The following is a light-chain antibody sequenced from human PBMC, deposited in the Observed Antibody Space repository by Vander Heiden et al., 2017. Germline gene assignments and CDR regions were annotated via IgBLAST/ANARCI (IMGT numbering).Light chain of an antibody. CDR2: AAS. CDR3: QKYNSAPRT. J-gene: IGKJ1*01. Sequence: DIQMTQSPSSLSASVGDRVTITGRASQGISNFLAWFQQKPGKVPKLLIYAASPLQSGVPSRFSGSGSGTDFTLSISSLQPEDVATYYCQKYNSAPRTFGQGTKVEIK. V-gene: IGKV1-27*01. CDR1: QGISNF.